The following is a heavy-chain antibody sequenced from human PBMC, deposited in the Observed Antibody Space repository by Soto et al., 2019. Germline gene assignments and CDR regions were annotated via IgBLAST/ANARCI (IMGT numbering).Heavy chain of an antibody. J-gene: IGHJ6*02. CDR1: GFTFSSYS. Sequence: GGSLRLSCAASGFTFSSYSMNWVRQAPGKGLEWVSSISSSSSYIYYADSVKGRFTISRDNAKNSLYLQMNSLRAEDTAVYYCARVRYSGSYLQHYYYYYGMDVWGQGTTVTVSS. V-gene: IGHV3-21*01. CDR2: ISSSSSYI. D-gene: IGHD1-26*01. CDR3: ARVRYSGSYLQHYYYYYGMDV.